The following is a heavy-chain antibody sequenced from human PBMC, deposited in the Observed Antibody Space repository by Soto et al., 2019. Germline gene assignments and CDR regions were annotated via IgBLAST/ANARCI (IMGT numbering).Heavy chain of an antibody. CDR2: IWNDGSKE. D-gene: IGHD3-10*01. CDR3: ANEAGGY. V-gene: IGHV3-33*06. Sequence: QVQLVESGGGVVQPGRPLRLSCAASGFTCRIYAMHWVRQAPGKGLEWVAVIWNDGSKEYYADSVKGRFAIARDNSRNTLYLQMNSLRPEDTAIYYCANEAGGYWGQGTLVTVSS. J-gene: IGHJ4*02. CDR1: GFTCRIYA.